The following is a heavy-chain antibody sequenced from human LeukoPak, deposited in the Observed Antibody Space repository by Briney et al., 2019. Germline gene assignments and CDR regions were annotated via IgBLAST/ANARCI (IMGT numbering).Heavy chain of an antibody. J-gene: IGHJ6*03. Sequence: GASVKVSCKASGGTFSSYAISWVRQAPGQGLEWMGGIIPIFGTANYAQKFQGRVTITTDEFTSTAYMGLSSLRSEDTAVYYCARSRRYYDFWSGSPGYMDVWGKGTTVTVSS. CDR2: IIPIFGTA. CDR1: GGTFSSYA. D-gene: IGHD3-3*01. CDR3: ARSRRYYDFWSGSPGYMDV. V-gene: IGHV1-69*05.